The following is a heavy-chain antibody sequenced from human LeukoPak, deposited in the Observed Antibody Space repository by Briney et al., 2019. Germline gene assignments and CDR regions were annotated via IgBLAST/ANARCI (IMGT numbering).Heavy chain of an antibody. CDR2: IYYSGST. Sequence: SETLSLTCAVSGGSISGSSYYWGWIRQPPGKGLEWIGSIYYSGSTYYNPSLKSRVTISVDTSKNQFSLKLNSVTATDTAAYYCARHYGPWGQGTLVTVSS. CDR3: ARHYGP. CDR1: GGSISGSSYY. D-gene: IGHD3-10*01. V-gene: IGHV4-39*01. J-gene: IGHJ4*02.